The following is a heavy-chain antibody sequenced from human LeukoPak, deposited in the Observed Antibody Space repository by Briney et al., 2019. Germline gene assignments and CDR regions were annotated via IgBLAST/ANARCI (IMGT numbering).Heavy chain of an antibody. CDR2: IIPIFGTA. D-gene: IGHD6-6*01. CDR1: AYTFTGYY. Sequence: SVKVSCKTSAYTFTGYYMHWVRQAPGQGREWMGGIIPIFGTANYAQKFQGRVTITADKSTSTAYMELSSLRSEDTAVYYCARESMAARSRFDPWGQGTLVTVSS. V-gene: IGHV1-69*06. CDR3: ARESMAARSRFDP. J-gene: IGHJ5*02.